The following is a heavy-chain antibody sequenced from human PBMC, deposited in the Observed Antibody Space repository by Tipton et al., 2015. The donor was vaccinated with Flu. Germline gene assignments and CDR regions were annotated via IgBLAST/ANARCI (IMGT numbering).Heavy chain of an antibody. CDR2: ISSSSSYI. Sequence: SLRLSCAASGFTFSSYSMNWVRQAPGKGLEWVSSISSSSSYIYYADSVKGRFTISRDNAKNSLYLQMNSLRAEDTAVYYCATGGYSCGQFLYYCYYYGMGVWGQGSPVPVS. CDR1: GFTFSSYS. J-gene: IGHJ6*02. CDR3: ATGGYSCGQFLYYCYYYGMGV. V-gene: IGHV3-21*01. D-gene: IGHD5-18*01.